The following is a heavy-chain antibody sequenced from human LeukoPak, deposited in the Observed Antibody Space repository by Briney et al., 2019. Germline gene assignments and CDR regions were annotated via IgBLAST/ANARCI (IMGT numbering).Heavy chain of an antibody. J-gene: IGHJ6*02. D-gene: IGHD3-22*01. CDR2: IYYIGST. CDR3: ARDSSGYDRDYYYGMDV. CDR1: GGSISSYY. V-gene: IGHV4-59*01. Sequence: SETLSLTCTVSGGSISSYYWSWIRQPPGKGLEWIGYIYYIGSTNYNPSLKSRVTISVDTSKNQFSLKLSSVTAADTAVYYCARDSSGYDRDYYYGMDVWGQGTTVTVSS.